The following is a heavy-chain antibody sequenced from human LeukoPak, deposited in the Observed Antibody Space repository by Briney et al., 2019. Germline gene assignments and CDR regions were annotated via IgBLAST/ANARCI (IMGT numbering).Heavy chain of an antibody. D-gene: IGHD6-19*01. CDR2: ISGSGGST. V-gene: IGHV3-23*01. Sequence: GGSLRLSCAASGFTFSSYAMSWVRQAPGKGLEWVSAISGSGGSTYYADSVKGRFTISRDNSKNTLYLQMNSLRAEDTAVYYCAKGGVKYSSGWYPHYYYYYMDVWGKGTTVTVSS. CDR3: AKGGVKYSSGWYPHYYYYYMDV. CDR1: GFTFSSYA. J-gene: IGHJ6*03.